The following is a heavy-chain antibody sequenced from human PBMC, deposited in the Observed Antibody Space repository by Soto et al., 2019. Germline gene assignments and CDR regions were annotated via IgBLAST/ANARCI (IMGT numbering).Heavy chain of an antibody. D-gene: IGHD5-12*01. V-gene: IGHV4-31*03. Sequence: SETLSLTCTVSGGSISSGGYYWSWIRQHPGKGLEWIGYIYYSGSTYYNPSLKSRVTISVDTSKNQFSLKLSSVTAADTAVYYCARASGGYSSSSHFDYWGQGTLVTVSS. CDR2: IYYSGST. CDR3: ARASGGYSSSSHFDY. J-gene: IGHJ4*02. CDR1: GGSISSGGYY.